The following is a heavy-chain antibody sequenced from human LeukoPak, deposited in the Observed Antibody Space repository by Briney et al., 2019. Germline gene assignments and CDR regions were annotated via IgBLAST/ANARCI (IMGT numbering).Heavy chain of an antibody. D-gene: IGHD3-22*01. V-gene: IGHV3-30*02. J-gene: IGHJ3*02. CDR2: IRYDGSNK. CDR1: GFTFNSYG. Sequence: GGSLRLSCAASGFTFNSYGMHWVRQAPGKGLEWVAFIRYDGSNKYYADSVKGRFTISRDNSKNTLYLQMNSLRAEDTAVYYCALYYDSSGYLGEAFDIWGQGTMVTVSS. CDR3: ALYYDSSGYLGEAFDI.